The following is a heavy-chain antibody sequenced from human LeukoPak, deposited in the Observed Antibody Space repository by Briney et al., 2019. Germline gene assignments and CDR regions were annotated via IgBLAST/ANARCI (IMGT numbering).Heavy chain of an antibody. CDR1: GFTFSIYG. CDR3: ARASGPFDY. CDR2: ICNRGSNK. J-gene: IGHJ4*02. Sequence: LSCAASGFTFSIYGMHWVRQAPGKGLEWVAVICNRGSNKYYADSVKGRFTISRDNSKNTLYLQMNSLRAEDTAVYSCARASGPFDYWGQGTLXXVXS. V-gene: IGHV3-33*01. D-gene: IGHD3-10*01.